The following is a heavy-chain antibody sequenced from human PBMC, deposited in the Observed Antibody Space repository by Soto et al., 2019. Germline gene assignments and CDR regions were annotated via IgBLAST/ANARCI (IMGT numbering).Heavy chain of an antibody. V-gene: IGHV1-69*12. Sequence: QVQLVQSGAEVKKPGSSVKVSCKASGGSPSNYGISWVRQAPGQGLEWMGAIIPVFGTPNDAQKFQDRVTFTEDESTTTVYTEVRSLTSEDTAVYYCARGDATKIVVTTYYAMDVWGQGTTVTVSS. CDR2: IIPVFGTP. CDR1: GGSPSNYG. J-gene: IGHJ6*02. CDR3: ARGDATKIVVTTYYAMDV. D-gene: IGHD3-22*01.